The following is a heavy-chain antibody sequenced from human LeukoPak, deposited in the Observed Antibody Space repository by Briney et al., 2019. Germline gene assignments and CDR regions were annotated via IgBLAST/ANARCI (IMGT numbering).Heavy chain of an antibody. CDR1: GASMRSSNFY. CDR3: ARTHFDSLGWFDP. CDR2: INYSGLT. V-gene: IGHV4-39*07. J-gene: IGHJ5*02. D-gene: IGHD3-9*01. Sequence: SETLSLTCTVSGASMRSSNFYWGWLRQSPGKGLEWIGNINYSGLTYFNPSVKSRVTLSVDVSKNRFSLNLTSVTPADTALYFCARTHFDSLGWFDPWGQGIQVIVSS.